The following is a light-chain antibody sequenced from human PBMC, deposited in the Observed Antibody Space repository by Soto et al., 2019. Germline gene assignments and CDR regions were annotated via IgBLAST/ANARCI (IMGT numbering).Light chain of an antibody. J-gene: IGKJ4*01. CDR3: QQRSNWPLT. V-gene: IGKV3D-20*02. Sequence: EIVMTQPPGTLSLSPGERATLSCRASQSVSSSYLAWFQQKPGQGPRLLIYDAPNRATGIPARFRGSGSGTDFTLTISSLEPEDFAVYYCQQRSNWPLTFGGGTKVGIK. CDR1: QSVSSSY. CDR2: DAP.